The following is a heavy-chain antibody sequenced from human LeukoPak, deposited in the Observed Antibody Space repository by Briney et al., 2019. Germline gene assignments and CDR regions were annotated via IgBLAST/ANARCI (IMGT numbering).Heavy chain of an antibody. D-gene: IGHD3-22*01. V-gene: IGHV3-9*01. J-gene: IGHJ4*02. CDR3: AKVGYYDSSGLRSYFDY. Sequence: GRSLRLSCAASGFTFDDYAMHWVRQAPGKGLEWVSGISWNGGSIGYADSVKGRFTISRDNAKNSLYLQMNSLRAEDTALYYCAKVGYYDSSGLRSYFDYWGQGTLVTVSS. CDR2: ISWNGGSI. CDR1: GFTFDDYA.